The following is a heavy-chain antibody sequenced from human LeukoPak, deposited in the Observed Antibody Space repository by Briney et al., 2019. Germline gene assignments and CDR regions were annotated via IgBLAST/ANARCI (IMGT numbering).Heavy chain of an antibody. D-gene: IGHD2-2*01. CDR1: GGSFSGYY. J-gene: IGHJ5*02. CDR3: ARGRYQPRFDP. CDR2: INHSGST. V-gene: IGHV4-34*01. Sequence: SETLSLTCAVYGGSFSGYYWSWIRQSPGKGLEWVGEINHSGSTNYNTSLTSRVTISVDTSKNQFSLKLTSVTAADTAVYYCARGRYQPRFDPWGQGTLVTVSS.